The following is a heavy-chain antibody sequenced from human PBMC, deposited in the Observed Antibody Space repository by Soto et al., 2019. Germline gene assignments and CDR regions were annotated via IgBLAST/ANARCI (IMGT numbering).Heavy chain of an antibody. Sequence: GASVKVSCKASGGTFSSYAISWVRQAPGQGLEWMGGIIPIFGTANYAQKFQGRVTITADESTSTAYMELSSLRSEDTAVYYCARDTPKSDSSGWYYSDYWGQGTLVTVSS. V-gene: IGHV1-69*13. CDR1: GGTFSSYA. CDR3: ARDTPKSDSSGWYYSDY. CDR2: IIPIFGTA. J-gene: IGHJ4*02. D-gene: IGHD6-19*01.